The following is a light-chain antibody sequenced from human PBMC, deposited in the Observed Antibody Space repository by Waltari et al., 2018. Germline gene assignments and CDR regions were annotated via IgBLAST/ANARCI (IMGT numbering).Light chain of an antibody. CDR1: QDISNY. V-gene: IGKV1-9*01. J-gene: IGKJ4*02. CDR3: QQDNSYPLT. CDR2: AAS. Sequence: DIQLPQSPSFLSASVGDRVTITCRASQDISNYLGWYQQKPGKAPKFLIYAASTLQSGVPSRFSGGGSGTEFTLTISSLQPEDCAIYHCQQDNSYPLTFGGGTKVEI.